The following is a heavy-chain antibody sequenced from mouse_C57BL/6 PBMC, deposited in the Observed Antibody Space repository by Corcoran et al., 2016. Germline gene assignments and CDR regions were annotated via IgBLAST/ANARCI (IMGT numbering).Heavy chain of an antibody. V-gene: IGHV9-3*01. CDR1: GYTFTTYG. D-gene: IGHD2-5*01. J-gene: IGHJ3*01. Sequence: QIQLVQSGPELKKPGETVKISCKASGYTFTTYGMSWVKQAPGNGLKWMGWINTYSGVPTYADDFKGRFAFSLETSASTAYLQINNLKNEDTATYFCARTQAYYSNYEWFAYWGQGTLVTVSA. CDR2: INTYSGVP. CDR3: ARTQAYYSNYEWFAY.